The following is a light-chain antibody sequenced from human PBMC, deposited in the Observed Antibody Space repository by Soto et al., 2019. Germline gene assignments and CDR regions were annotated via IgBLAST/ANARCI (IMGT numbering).Light chain of an antibody. V-gene: IGLV2-11*01. CDR2: DVT. Sequence: QSVLTQPRSVSGSPGQSVTISCTGSSSDVGGYNFVSWYQQHPGQAPKFIIYDVTKRPSGVPDRFSGSKSGNTASLTISGLQAEDEADYICCSYTGSNTFVLFGGGTKLTVL. CDR1: SSDVGGYNF. J-gene: IGLJ2*01. CDR3: CSYTGSNTFVL.